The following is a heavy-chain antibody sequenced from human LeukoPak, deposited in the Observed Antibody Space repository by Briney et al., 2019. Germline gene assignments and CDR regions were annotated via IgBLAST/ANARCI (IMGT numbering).Heavy chain of an antibody. J-gene: IGHJ4*02. D-gene: IGHD3-10*01. V-gene: IGHV3-23*01. CDR2: ISGTGSAT. CDR3: AKDRVRRFTMVRGVTVDY. Sequence: GGSLRLSCAASGFTFSSYAMSWVRQAPGKGLEWVSGISGTGSATYYADSVKGRFTISRDNSNNTLYLQMNSLRVEDTALYYCAKDRVRRFTMVRGVTVDYWGQGTLVTVSS. CDR1: GFTFSSYA.